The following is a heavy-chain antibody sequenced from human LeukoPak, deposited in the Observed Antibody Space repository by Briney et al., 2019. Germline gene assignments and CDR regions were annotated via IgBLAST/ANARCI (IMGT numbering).Heavy chain of an antibody. D-gene: IGHD1-14*01. Sequence: GGSLRLSCAASGFTLSDYWMHWVRQAPGKGLVWVSRINTDGTFTRYADSVQGRFTISRDTAKNTLFLQMNSLRAEDTAVYYCAREAKEGAALRYWGQGILVTFSS. CDR1: GFTLSDYW. CDR2: INTDGTFT. J-gene: IGHJ1*01. V-gene: IGHV3-74*01. CDR3: AREAKEGAALRY.